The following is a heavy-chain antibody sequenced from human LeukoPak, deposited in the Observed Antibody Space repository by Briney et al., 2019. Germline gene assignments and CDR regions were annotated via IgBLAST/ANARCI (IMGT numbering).Heavy chain of an antibody. J-gene: IGHJ6*04. CDR2: ISYDGSNK. D-gene: IGHD3-10*02. Sequence: PGGSLRLSCAASGFTFSSYAMHWVRQAPGKGLEWVAVISYDGSNKYYADSVKGRFTISRDNSKNTLYLQMNSLRAEDTAVYYCARDYVNYYYGMDVWGKRTTVTVSS. CDR1: GFTFSSYA. V-gene: IGHV3-30-3*01. CDR3: ARDYVNYYYGMDV.